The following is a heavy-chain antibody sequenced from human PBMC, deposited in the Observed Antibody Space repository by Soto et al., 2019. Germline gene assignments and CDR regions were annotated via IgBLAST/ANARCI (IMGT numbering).Heavy chain of an antibody. D-gene: IGHD2-8*01. CDR3: ARDNGMAGSFDP. J-gene: IGHJ5*02. Sequence: SGGSLRLSCAASGFTFSGYYMHWVRQAPGKGLEWISYITSSSSTIYYADSVKGRFTISRDNAKNSLYLQMNSLRDEDTAMYYCARDNGMAGSFDPWGQGTLVTVPQ. CDR2: ITSSSSTI. CDR1: GFTFSGYY. V-gene: IGHV3-48*02.